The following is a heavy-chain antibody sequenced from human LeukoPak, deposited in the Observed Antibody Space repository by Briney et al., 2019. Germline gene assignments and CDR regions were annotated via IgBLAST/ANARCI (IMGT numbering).Heavy chain of an antibody. Sequence: PSQTLSLTCTVSGGSISSGGYYWSWIRQHPGKGLEWIGYIYYSGSTYYNPSLKSRVTISVDTSKNQFSLKLSSVTAADTAVYYCASTLSYYDSSGLSAFDIWGQGTMVTVSS. CDR1: GGSISSGGYY. V-gene: IGHV4-31*03. CDR2: IYYSGST. D-gene: IGHD3-22*01. CDR3: ASTLSYYDSSGLSAFDI. J-gene: IGHJ3*02.